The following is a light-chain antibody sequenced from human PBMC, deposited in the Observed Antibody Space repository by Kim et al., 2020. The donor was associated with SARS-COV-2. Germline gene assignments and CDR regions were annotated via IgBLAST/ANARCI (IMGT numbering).Light chain of an antibody. CDR2: GDN. CDR1: SLRKSY. J-gene: IGLJ1*01. V-gene: IGLV3-19*01. CDR3: CSRDSSAKDYV. Sequence: ALGQTVKITCQGDSLRKSYASWYQQKPGQAPILVMSGDNDRPSGIPDRFSGSSSGSTASLTITGAQAEDEADYYCCSRDSSAKDYVFGTGTKVTVL.